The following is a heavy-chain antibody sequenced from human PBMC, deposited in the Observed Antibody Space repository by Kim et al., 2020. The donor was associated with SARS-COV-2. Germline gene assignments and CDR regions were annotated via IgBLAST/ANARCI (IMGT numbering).Heavy chain of an antibody. V-gene: IGHV4-61*07. Sequence: RPSLKGRVTMSLDTSKSRFSLNLTSGTAADTAVYYCARQGGSGWTGYFDFWGQGILVTVSS. D-gene: IGHD6-19*01. CDR3: ARQGGSGWTGYFDF. J-gene: IGHJ4*02.